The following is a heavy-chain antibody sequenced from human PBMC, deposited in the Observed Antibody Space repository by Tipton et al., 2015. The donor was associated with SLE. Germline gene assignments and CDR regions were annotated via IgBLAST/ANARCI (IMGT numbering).Heavy chain of an antibody. CDR3: ARVQAYEGFDP. D-gene: IGHD3-16*01. CDR2: IYYSGST. CDR1: DGSLSDYY. V-gene: IGHV4-34*01. Sequence: TLSLTCAVYDGSLSDYYWSWFRRPPGKGLEWIGSIYYSGSTYYNPSLKSRVTISVDTSKNQFSLKLSSVTAADTAVYYCARVQAYEGFDPWGQGTLVTVSS. J-gene: IGHJ5*02.